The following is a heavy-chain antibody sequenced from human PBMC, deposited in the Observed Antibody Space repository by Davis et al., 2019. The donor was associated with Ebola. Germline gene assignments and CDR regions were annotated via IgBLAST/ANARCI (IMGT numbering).Heavy chain of an antibody. CDR2: ISGGGGST. V-gene: IGHV3-23*01. CDR1: GFTFTNYA. CDR3: AKDSGSHFDY. Sequence: GESLKISCAASGFTFTNYAMSWVRQAPGKGLEWVSSISGGGGSTYYADSVKGRFTISRDNSKNTLYLQMNSLRAEDTAVYYCAKDSGSHFDYWGQGTLVTVSS. J-gene: IGHJ4*02. D-gene: IGHD1-26*01.